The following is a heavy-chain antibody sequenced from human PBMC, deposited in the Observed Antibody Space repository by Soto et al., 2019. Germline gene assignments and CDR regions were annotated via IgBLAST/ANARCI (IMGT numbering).Heavy chain of an antibody. J-gene: IGHJ4*02. V-gene: IGHV3-30*18. CDR3: AKSTYCNGGSCFPQY. Sequence: QVQVEEFGGGVVQPGRSLRLSCAGPTSTFSDFGFHWVRQAPGKGLEWVAMISYDGSDQYYGDSVQGRFTIYRDDSKNTVYLQMNSLRAEDTAMYYCAKSTYCNGGSCFPQYWGPGTLVTVSS. D-gene: IGHD2-15*01. CDR2: ISYDGSDQ. CDR1: TSTFSDFG.